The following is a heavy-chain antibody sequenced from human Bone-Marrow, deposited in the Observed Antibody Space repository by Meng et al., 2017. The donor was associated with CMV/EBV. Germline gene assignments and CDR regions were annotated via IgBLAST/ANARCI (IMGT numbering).Heavy chain of an antibody. CDR3: ASLYCGGDSPGANYYGMDV. J-gene: IGHJ6*02. CDR2: INHSGST. CDR1: GGSFSGYY. D-gene: IGHD2-21*01. V-gene: IGHV4-34*01. Sequence: SETLSLTCAVYGGSFSGYYWSWIRQPPGKGLEWIGEINHSGSTNYNPYLKSRVTISVDTSKNQFSLKLSSVTAADTAVYYCASLYCGGDSPGANYYGMDVWGQGTTVTAP.